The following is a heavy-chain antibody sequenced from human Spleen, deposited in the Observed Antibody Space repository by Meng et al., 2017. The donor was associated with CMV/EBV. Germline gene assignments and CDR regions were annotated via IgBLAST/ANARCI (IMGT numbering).Heavy chain of an antibody. V-gene: IGHV1-2*02. Sequence: ASVKVSCKASGYTFTGYYMNWVRQAPGQGLEWMGGINPNNGGTKYAQRFQGRVTMARDTSISTAYMELSRLRSDDTAVYYCARGGQQLVRRYFDYWGQGTLVTVSS. CDR1: GYTFTGYY. J-gene: IGHJ4*02. CDR2: INPNNGGT. D-gene: IGHD6-13*01. CDR3: ARGGQQLVRRYFDY.